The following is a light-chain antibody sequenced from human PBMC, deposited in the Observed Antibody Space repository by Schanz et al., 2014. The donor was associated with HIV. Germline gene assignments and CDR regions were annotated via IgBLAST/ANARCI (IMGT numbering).Light chain of an antibody. CDR3: QQSYSTPLT. J-gene: IGKJ4*01. Sequence: DVQMTQSPSSLSASVGDRVTITCRASQSISTFLNWYQQKPGKAPKLLIHAASSLQSGVPSRFSGSGSGTDFTLIISSLQPEDFGSYYCQQSYSTPLTFGGGTKVEIK. V-gene: IGKV1-39*01. CDR1: QSISTF. CDR2: AAS.